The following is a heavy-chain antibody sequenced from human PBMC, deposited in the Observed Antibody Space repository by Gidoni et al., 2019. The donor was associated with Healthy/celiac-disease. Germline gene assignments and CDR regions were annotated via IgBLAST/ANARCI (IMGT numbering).Heavy chain of an antibody. CDR1: GGSFSGYY. CDR3: ARDRVGLRDFWSGLNYYGMDV. Sequence: QVQLQQWGAGLLKPSETLSLTCAVYGGSFSGYYWSWIRQPPGKGLEWIGEINHSGSTNYNPSLKSRVTISVDTSKNQFSLKLSSVTAADTAVYYCARDRVGLRDFWSGLNYYGMDVWGQGTTVTVSS. D-gene: IGHD3-3*01. J-gene: IGHJ6*02. CDR2: INHSGST. V-gene: IGHV4-34*01.